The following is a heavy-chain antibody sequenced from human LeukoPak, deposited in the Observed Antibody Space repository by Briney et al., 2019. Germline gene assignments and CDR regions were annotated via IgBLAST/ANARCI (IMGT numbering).Heavy chain of an antibody. CDR1: GVTISSYY. V-gene: IGHV4-59*08. CDR2: IYYSGST. CDR3: ASLQWLDYCGMDV. Sequence: PSGTLSLTCAVSGVTISSYYWSWVRQPPGKGLEWVGYIYYSGSTNYNPSLKSRVTISVDTSKNQFSLKLSSVTAADTAVYYCASLQWLDYCGMDVWGQGTTVTVSS. D-gene: IGHD6-19*01. J-gene: IGHJ6*02.